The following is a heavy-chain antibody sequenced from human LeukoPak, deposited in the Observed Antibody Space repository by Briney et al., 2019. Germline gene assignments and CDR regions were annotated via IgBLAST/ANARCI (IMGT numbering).Heavy chain of an antibody. Sequence: SVKVSCKASGGTFSSYAISWVRQAPGQGLEWMGGIIPILGTANYAQKFQGRVTITTDESTSTAYMELSSQRSEDTAVYYCATPRDYYDSSGYNSWGQGTLVTVSS. CDR3: ATPRDYYDSSGYNS. CDR1: GGTFSSYA. J-gene: IGHJ4*02. CDR2: IIPILGTA. V-gene: IGHV1-69*05. D-gene: IGHD3-22*01.